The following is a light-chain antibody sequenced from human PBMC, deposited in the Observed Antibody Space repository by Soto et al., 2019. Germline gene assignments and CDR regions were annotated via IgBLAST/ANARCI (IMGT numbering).Light chain of an antibody. Sequence: EILLTQSPGTLSLSPGERATLSSRSSPSVSSNYLAWYQKKPGQAPRLLVYGASSRATGIPDRFSGSGSGTDFTLTIRRLEPEDFAVYYCQQYGSSYPWTFGQGTKVDIK. CDR2: GAS. J-gene: IGKJ1*01. CDR3: QQYGSSYPWT. CDR1: PSVSSNY. V-gene: IGKV3-20*01.